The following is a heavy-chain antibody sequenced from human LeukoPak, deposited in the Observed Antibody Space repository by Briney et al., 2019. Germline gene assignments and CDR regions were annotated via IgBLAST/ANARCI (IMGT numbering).Heavy chain of an antibody. CDR3: ARDRDYGDYESFDL. J-gene: IGHJ2*01. V-gene: IGHV3-21*01. CDR1: GFTFSRYS. Sequence: GGSLRLSCAASGFTFSRYSMNWVRQAPGKGLEWVSTISSSSIYIYYADSVKGRVTISRDNAKKSVYLQMNSLRAEDTAVCYCARDRDYGDYESFDLWGRGTLVTVSS. CDR2: ISSSSIYI. D-gene: IGHD4-17*01.